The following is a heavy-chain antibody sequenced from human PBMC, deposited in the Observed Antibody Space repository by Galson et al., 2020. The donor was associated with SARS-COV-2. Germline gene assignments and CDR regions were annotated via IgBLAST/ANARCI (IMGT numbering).Heavy chain of an antibody. Sequence: GGSLRLSCAASGFTFNRYFMTWVRQAPGKGLEWVSTISDTGVTTYYADSVRGRFTVSRDNSKNTLYLQLNSLRGEDTAVYYCAKDRGGSGLYVGLDYWGQGTLVTGSS. CDR1: GFTFNRYF. CDR3: AKDRGGSGLYVGLDY. V-gene: IGHV3-23*01. J-gene: IGHJ4*02. CDR2: ISDTGVTT. D-gene: IGHD6-19*01.